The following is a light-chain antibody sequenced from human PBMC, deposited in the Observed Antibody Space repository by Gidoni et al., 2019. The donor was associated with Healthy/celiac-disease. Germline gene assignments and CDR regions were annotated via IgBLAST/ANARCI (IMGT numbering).Light chain of an antibody. Sequence: QSVLTQPPYVSAAPGQKVTISCSGSSSNIGNNYVSWYQQLPGTAPKLLIYDNNKRPSGIPDRFSGSKSGTSATLGITGLQTGDEADYYCGTWDSSLSALFGGGTKLTVL. J-gene: IGLJ2*01. V-gene: IGLV1-51*01. CDR3: GTWDSSLSAL. CDR2: DNN. CDR1: SSNIGNNY.